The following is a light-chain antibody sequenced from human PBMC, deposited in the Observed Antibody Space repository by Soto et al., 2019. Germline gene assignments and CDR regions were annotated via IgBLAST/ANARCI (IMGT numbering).Light chain of an antibody. Sequence: DIQMTQSPSSLSASVGDRVTITCRASQTITRYLNWYQQKPGKAPKLLIYAASSLQSGVPSRFSGSGSGTDFSITISSLQPEDFATYYCQQNYSPPFTFGPGTQVDIK. CDR3: QQNYSPPFT. V-gene: IGKV1-39*01. CDR2: AAS. J-gene: IGKJ3*01. CDR1: QTITRY.